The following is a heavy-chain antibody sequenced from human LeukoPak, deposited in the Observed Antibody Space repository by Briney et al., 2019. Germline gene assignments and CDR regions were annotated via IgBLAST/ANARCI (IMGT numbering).Heavy chain of an antibody. CDR2: MNPSGST. V-gene: IGHV4-34*01. CDR3: ARGRQDVTIIVVVMTAVSYYLDV. Sequence: SETLPLTCAVYGGSFSGYYWTWIRQTPEKGLEWIGEMNPSGSTNYNPSLKSRVTISVDTSKNQFSLELSSVTAADTAVYYCARGRQDVTIIVVVMTAVSYYLDVWGKGTTVTVS. CDR1: GGSFSGYY. D-gene: IGHD3-22*01. J-gene: IGHJ6*03.